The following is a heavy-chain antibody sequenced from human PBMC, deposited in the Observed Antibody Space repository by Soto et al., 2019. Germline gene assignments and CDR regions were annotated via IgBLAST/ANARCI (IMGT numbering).Heavy chain of an antibody. CDR1: GFTFSTYS. Sequence: EVQLVESGGGLVQPGGSLRLSCAASGFTFSTYSMNWVRQAPGKGLEWVSYISSSSSTIYFADSVKGRFTISRDNAKNSLYLHMNSPRAEDTAVYYCARAVALGWFDPWGQGTLVTVSS. CDR2: ISSSSSTI. CDR3: ARAVALGWFDP. J-gene: IGHJ5*02. V-gene: IGHV3-48*01. D-gene: IGHD6-19*01.